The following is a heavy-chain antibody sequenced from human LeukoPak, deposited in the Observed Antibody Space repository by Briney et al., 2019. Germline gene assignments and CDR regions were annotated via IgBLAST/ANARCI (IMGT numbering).Heavy chain of an antibody. V-gene: IGHV6-1*01. CDR1: GDSVSSNSAT. CDR3: ARAGTYGYYWYFDL. D-gene: IGHD5-24*01. J-gene: IGHJ2*01. Sequence: SQTLSLTCAISGDSVSSNSATWNWIRQSPSRGLEWLGRTYYRSKWYNDYAVSVKSQITINPDTSKNQFSLQLNSVTPEDTAVYYCARAGTYGYYWYFDLWGRGTLVTVSS. CDR2: TYYRSKWYN.